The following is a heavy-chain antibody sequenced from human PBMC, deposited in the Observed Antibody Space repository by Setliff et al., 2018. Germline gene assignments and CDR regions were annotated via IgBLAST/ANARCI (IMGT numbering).Heavy chain of an antibody. V-gene: IGHV3-23*01. J-gene: IGHJ6*02. Sequence: LSLTCAVSGGSISSSSYYWGWVRQAPGKGLEWLSSISGDGDTTYNADSVNGRFTISRDNSKNTLYLQMNSLSGDDTAVYYCAKFISYYYYGMDGWGQGTTVTVSS. CDR1: GGSISSSSYY. CDR2: ISGDGDTT. CDR3: AKFISYYYYGMDG.